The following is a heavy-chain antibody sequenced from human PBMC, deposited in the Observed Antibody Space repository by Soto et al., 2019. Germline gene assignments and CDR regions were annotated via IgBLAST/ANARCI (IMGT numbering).Heavy chain of an antibody. Sequence: ASLKVSCKASGGTFSSYAISWVRQAPGQGLEWMGGIIPIFGTANYAQKFQGRVTITADESTSTAYMELSSLRSEDTAVYYCARDLSYDSSGYYYRLTGWGQGTLVNVSS. D-gene: IGHD3-22*01. J-gene: IGHJ4*02. CDR2: IIPIFGTA. CDR1: GGTFSSYA. V-gene: IGHV1-69*13. CDR3: ARDLSYDSSGYYYRLTG.